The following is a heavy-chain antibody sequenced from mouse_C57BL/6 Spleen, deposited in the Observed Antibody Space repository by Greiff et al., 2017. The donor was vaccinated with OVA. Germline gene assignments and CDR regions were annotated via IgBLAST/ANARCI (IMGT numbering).Heavy chain of an antibody. CDR2: ISYDGSN. CDR1: GYSITSGYY. J-gene: IGHJ2*01. V-gene: IGHV3-6*01. CDR3: ARERYQREYYFDY. D-gene: IGHD1-1*01. Sequence: EVQLQQSGPGLVKPSQSLSLTCSVTGYSITSGYYWNWIRQFPGNKLEWMGYISYDGSNNYNPSLKNRISITRDTSKNQFFLKLNSVTTEDTATYYCARERYQREYYFDYWGQGTTLTVSS.